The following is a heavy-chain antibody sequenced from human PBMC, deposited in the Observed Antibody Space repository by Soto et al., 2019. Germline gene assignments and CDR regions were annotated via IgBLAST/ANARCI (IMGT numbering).Heavy chain of an antibody. V-gene: IGHV3-23*01. D-gene: IGHD1-26*01. CDR2: ISGSGGST. Sequence: EVQLLESGGGLVQPGGSLRLSCAASGFTFSSYAMSWVRQAPGKGLEWVSAISGSGGSTYYADSVKGRFTISRDNSKNTLYLQMNSLRAEDTAVYYCAKGSQWELQVLGAFDIWGQGTMVTVSS. J-gene: IGHJ3*02. CDR3: AKGSQWELQVLGAFDI. CDR1: GFTFSSYA.